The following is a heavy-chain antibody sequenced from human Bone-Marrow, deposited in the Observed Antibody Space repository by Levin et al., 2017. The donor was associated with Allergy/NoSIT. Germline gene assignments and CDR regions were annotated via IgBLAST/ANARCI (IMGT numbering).Heavy chain of an antibody. V-gene: IGHV3-33*01. CDR2: IWNDGDKK. Sequence: QPGGSLRLSCAASEFRRFGMHWVRQAPGKGLEWVAVIWNDGDKKYYADSVKGRFIISRDDSKNTLDLQMNSLIAEDTGVYYCARSRWGNIGGGQHDAFDLWGQGIMVTVSS. J-gene: IGHJ3*01. CDR1: EFRRFG. D-gene: IGHD3-16*01. CDR3: ARSRWGNIGGGQHDAFDL.